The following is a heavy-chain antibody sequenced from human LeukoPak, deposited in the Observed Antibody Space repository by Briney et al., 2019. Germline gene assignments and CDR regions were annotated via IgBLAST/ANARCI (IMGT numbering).Heavy chain of an antibody. V-gene: IGHV4-34*01. J-gene: IGHJ4*02. D-gene: IGHD4-11*01. CDR1: GGSFSGYY. CDR2: INHSGST. CDR3: ARGSRNYSRGSVGTFDY. Sequence: SETLSLTCAVYGGSFSGYYWSWIRQPPGKGLEWIGEINHSGSTNYNPSLKSRVTISVDTSKNQSSLKLCSVTAADTAVYYCARGSRNYSRGSVGTFDYWGQGTLVTVSS.